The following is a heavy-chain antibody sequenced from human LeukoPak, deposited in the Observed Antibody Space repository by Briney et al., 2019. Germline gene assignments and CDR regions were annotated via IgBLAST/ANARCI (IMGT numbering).Heavy chain of an antibody. CDR3: ARSLRVRGVPDYMDV. V-gene: IGHV3-53*01. D-gene: IGHD3-10*01. Sequence: GGSLRLSCAASDFSVGSNYMSWVRQAPGKGLEWVSVIHKNAITSYADTVKGRFTISRDNSKNTLYLQMNNLRVDDTAVYYCARSLRVRGVPDYMDVWGKGTTVTVYS. CDR1: DFSVGSNY. CDR2: IHKNAIT. J-gene: IGHJ6*03.